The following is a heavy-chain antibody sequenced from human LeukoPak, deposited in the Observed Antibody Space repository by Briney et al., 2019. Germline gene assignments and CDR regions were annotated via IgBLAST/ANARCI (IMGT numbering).Heavy chain of an antibody. CDR2: INPNSGGT. D-gene: IGHD3-3*01. CDR1: GYTFTGYY. J-gene: IGHJ6*03. CDR3: ARGNYDFWSGYYSYYYYYYMDV. V-gene: IGHV1-2*02. Sequence: ASVKVSCKASGYTFTGYYMHWVRQATGQGLEWMGWINPNSGGTNYAQKFQGRVTITRNTSISTAYMELSSLRSEDTAVYYCARGNYDFWSGYYSYYYYYYMDVWGKGTTVTVSS.